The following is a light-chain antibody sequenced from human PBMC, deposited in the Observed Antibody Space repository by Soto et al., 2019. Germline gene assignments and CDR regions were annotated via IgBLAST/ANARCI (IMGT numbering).Light chain of an antibody. Sequence: EIVLTQSPGTLSLSPGERATISCRASHSFISRYLAWYQQNPGQAPRLLMYGASNRATGIPDRFSGSGSGTDFTLTISRLEPEDFAVYFCQQYGRSPPFTFGQGTKVDIK. CDR2: GAS. CDR3: QQYGRSPPFT. CDR1: HSFISRY. V-gene: IGKV3-20*01. J-gene: IGKJ2*01.